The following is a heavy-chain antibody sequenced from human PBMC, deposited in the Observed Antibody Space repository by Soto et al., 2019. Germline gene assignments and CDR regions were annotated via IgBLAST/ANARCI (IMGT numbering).Heavy chain of an antibody. V-gene: IGHV4-39*01. CDR1: GGSISSSSYY. D-gene: IGHD2-15*01. Sequence: SETLSLTCTVSGGSISSSSYYWGWIRQPPGKGLEWIGSIYYSGSTYYNPSLKSRVTISVDTSKNQFSLKLSSVTAADTAVYYCASLGRTTLHYYYGMDVWGQGTTVTVS. J-gene: IGHJ6*02. CDR2: IYYSGST. CDR3: ASLGRTTLHYYYGMDV.